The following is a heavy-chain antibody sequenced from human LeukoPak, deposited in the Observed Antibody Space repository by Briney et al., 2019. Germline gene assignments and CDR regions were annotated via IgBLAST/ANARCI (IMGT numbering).Heavy chain of an antibody. D-gene: IGHD6-19*01. CDR1: GYTLTELS. Sequence: GASVKVSCKVSGYTLTELSMHWVRQAPGKGLEWMGGFDPEDGETIYAQKFQCRVTMTEDTSTDTAYMELSSLRSEDTAVYYCATSGIAVAGTAFDYWGQGTLVTVSS. CDR2: FDPEDGET. V-gene: IGHV1-24*01. CDR3: ATSGIAVAGTAFDY. J-gene: IGHJ4*02.